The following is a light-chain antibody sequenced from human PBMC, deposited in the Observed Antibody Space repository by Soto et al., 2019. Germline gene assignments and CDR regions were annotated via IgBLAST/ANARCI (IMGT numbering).Light chain of an antibody. CDR1: SSDVGGYKY. V-gene: IGLV2-14*01. CDR2: EVS. CDR3: SSFSSTTATTVV. Sequence: QSALTQPASVSGSPGQSITISCTGTSSDVGGYKYVSWYQQHPGKAPKLIIYEVSNRPSGVPNRFSASKSGNTASLTISGRQAEDEADYFCSSFSSTTATTVVFGGGTKLTVL. J-gene: IGLJ2*01.